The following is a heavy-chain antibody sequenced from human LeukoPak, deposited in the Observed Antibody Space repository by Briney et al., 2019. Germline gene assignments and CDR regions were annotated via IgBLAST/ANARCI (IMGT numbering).Heavy chain of an antibody. D-gene: IGHD2-2*01. J-gene: IGHJ4*02. CDR1: GFTFSSYS. CDR3: AREYCSSTSCEEDY. Sequence: GGSLRLSCAASGFTFSSYSMNWDRQAPGKGLEWVSSISSSSSYIYYADSVKGRFTISRDNAKNSLYLQMNSLRAEDTAVYYCAREYCSSTSCEEDYWGQGTLVTVSS. CDR2: ISSSSSYI. V-gene: IGHV3-21*01.